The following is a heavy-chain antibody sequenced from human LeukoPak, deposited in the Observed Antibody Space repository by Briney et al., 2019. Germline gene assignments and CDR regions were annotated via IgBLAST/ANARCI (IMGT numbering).Heavy chain of an antibody. Sequence: SETLSLTCAVYGGSFSCYYWSWIRQPPGKGLEWIGEINHSGSTNYNPSLKSRVTISVDTSKNQFSLKLSSVTAADTAVYYCARGRYWGYYYYMDVWGKGTTVTVSS. CDR3: ARGRYWGYYYYMDV. V-gene: IGHV4-34*01. J-gene: IGHJ6*03. CDR2: INHSGST. D-gene: IGHD2-8*02. CDR1: GGSFSCYY.